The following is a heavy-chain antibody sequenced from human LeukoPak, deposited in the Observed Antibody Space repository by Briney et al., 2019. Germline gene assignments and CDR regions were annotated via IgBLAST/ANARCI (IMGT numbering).Heavy chain of an antibody. CDR3: AKDRHAPGRYCSSTTCFPFDP. D-gene: IGHD2-2*01. Sequence: GGSLRLSCAASGFTFSSYGMSWVRQAPGKGLEWVSAISGSGGSTYYADSVKGRFTISRDNSKNTLYLQMNSLRAEDTAVYYCAKDRHAPGRYCSSTTCFPFDPWGQGTLVTVSS. V-gene: IGHV3-23*01. J-gene: IGHJ5*02. CDR2: ISGSGGST. CDR1: GFTFSSYG.